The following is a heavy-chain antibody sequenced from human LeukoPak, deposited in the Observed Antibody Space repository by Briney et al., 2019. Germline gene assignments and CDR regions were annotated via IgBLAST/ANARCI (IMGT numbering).Heavy chain of an antibody. J-gene: IGHJ4*02. CDR3: ASAHCSSTTCYTPTRIDY. D-gene: IGHD2-2*02. CDR1: GFTFSSYS. CDR2: IRSSSSTI. V-gene: IGHV3-48*01. Sequence: GGSLRLSCVASGFTFSSYSMNWVRQAPGKGLEWVSYIRSSSSTIYYADSVKGQFTISRDNAKNSLYLQMNSLRAEDTAVYYCASAHCSSTTCYTPTRIDYWGQGTLVTVSS.